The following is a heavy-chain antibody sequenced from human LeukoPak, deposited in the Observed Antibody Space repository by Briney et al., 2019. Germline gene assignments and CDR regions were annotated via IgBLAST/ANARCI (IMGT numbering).Heavy chain of an antibody. CDR1: GFTFSSYR. Sequence: GGSLRLSCAASGFTFSSYRMNWVRQAPGKGLEWVSSISSSSSYIYYADSVKGRFTISRDNAKNSLYLQMNSLRAEDTAVYYCARDHRGYYDSSGYYYVSWFDPWGQGTLVTVSS. CDR3: ARDHRGYYDSSGYYYVSWFDP. J-gene: IGHJ5*02. V-gene: IGHV3-21*01. D-gene: IGHD3-22*01. CDR2: ISSSSSYI.